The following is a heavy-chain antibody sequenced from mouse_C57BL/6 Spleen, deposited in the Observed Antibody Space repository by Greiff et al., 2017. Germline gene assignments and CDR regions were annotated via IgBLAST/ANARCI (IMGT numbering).Heavy chain of an antibody. V-gene: IGHV1-82*01. CDR3: AGHYYGSSLFAY. J-gene: IGHJ3*01. CDR1: GYAFSSSW. Sequence: QVHVKQSGPELVKPGASVKISCKASGYAFSSSWMNWVKQRPGEGLEWIGRIYPGDGDTNYNGKFKGKATLTADKSSSTAYMQLSSLTSEDSAVYFCAGHYYGSSLFAYWGQGTLVTVSA. D-gene: IGHD1-1*01. CDR2: IYPGDGDT.